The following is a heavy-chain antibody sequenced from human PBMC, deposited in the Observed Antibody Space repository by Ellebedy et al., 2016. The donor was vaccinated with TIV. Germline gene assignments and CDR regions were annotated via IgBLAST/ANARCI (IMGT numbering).Heavy chain of an antibody. V-gene: IGHV3-74*01. Sequence: GESLKISXAASGFTFSSYWMHWVRQAPGKGLVWVSRINSDGSSTSYSDSVKGRFTISRDNAKNSLYLQMNSLRAEDTAVYYCARDFGDYGDFDYWGQGTLVTVSS. CDR1: GFTFSSYW. J-gene: IGHJ4*02. CDR3: ARDFGDYGDFDY. CDR2: INSDGSST. D-gene: IGHD4-17*01.